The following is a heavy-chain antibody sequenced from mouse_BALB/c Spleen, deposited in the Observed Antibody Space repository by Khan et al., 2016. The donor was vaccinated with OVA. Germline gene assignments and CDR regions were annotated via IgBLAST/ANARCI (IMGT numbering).Heavy chain of an antibody. D-gene: IGHD1-1*01. CDR2: ISYSGGT. CDR3: ARWNYYGYYFDY. V-gene: IGHV3-2*02. CDR1: GYSITSGYA. J-gene: IGHJ2*01. Sequence: EVQLQESGPGLVKPSQSLSLTCTVTGYSITSGYAWNWIRQFPGNKLEWMGYISYSGGTSYTPSLKSRISITRDTSKNQFFLQLNSVTTEDTATYYCARWNYYGYYFDYWGQGTTLTVSS.